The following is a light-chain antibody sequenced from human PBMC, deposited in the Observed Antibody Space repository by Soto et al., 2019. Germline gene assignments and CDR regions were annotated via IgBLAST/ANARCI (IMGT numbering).Light chain of an antibody. CDR1: QSVSSY. Sequence: EIVLTQSPATLSFSPGERATLSCRASQSVSSYLAWYQQKPGQPPRLLIYGASTRATGIPGRFSGSGSGTEFTLTISSLQSEDFAVYYCQHYYNWPRTFGQGTKVDIK. CDR2: GAS. V-gene: IGKV3-15*01. J-gene: IGKJ1*01. CDR3: QHYYNWPRT.